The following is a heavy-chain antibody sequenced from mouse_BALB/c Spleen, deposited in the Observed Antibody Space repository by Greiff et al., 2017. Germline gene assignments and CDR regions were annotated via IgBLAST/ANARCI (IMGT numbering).Heavy chain of an antibody. Sequence: EVQRVESGGDLVKPGGSLKLSCAASGFTFSSYGMSWVRQTPDKRLEWVATISSGGSYTYYPDSVKGRFTISRDNAKNTLYLQMSSLKSEDTAMYYCARPYYYGSSWYFDVWGAGTTVTVSS. CDR3: ARPYYYGSSWYFDV. J-gene: IGHJ1*01. CDR1: GFTFSSYG. V-gene: IGHV5-6*01. D-gene: IGHD1-1*01. CDR2: ISSGGSYT.